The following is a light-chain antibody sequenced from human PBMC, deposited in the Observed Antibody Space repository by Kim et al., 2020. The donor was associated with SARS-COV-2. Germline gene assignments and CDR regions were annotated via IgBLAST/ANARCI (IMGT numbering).Light chain of an antibody. Sequence: QSALTQPASVSGSPGQSITISCTGTSSDVGGYNYVSWYQQHPAKAPKLMIYDVNKRPSGVSNRFSGSKSGNTASLTISGLQAEDEADYYCSSYTSSTTVVFGGGTQLTVL. CDR3: SSYTSSTTVV. CDR1: SSDVGGYNY. CDR2: DVN. J-gene: IGLJ2*01. V-gene: IGLV2-14*03.